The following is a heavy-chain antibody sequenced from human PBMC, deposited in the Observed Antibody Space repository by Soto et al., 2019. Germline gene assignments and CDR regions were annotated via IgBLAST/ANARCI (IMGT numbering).Heavy chain of an antibody. CDR2: ISGSGGST. D-gene: IGHD2-8*01. V-gene: IGHV3-23*01. CDR3: AKEVVGYCTNGVCYGHHY. CDR1: GFTFSSYA. Sequence: GGSLRLSCAASGFTFSSYAMSWVRQAPGKGLEWVSAISGSGGSTYYADSVKGRFTISRDNSKNTLYLQMNSLRAEDTAVYYCAKEVVGYCTNGVCYGHHYWGQGTLVTVSS. J-gene: IGHJ4*02.